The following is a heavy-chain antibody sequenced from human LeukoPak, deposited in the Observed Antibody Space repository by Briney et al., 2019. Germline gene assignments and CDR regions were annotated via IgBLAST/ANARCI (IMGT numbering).Heavy chain of an antibody. CDR1: GGSFSGYY. CDR3: ARRVRVFRTTVTTGYFDY. CDR2: INYSGST. Sequence: SETLSLTCAVYGGSFSGYYWSWIRQPPGEGLEWIGEINYSGSTNYNPSLKSRVTISVDTSKNQFSLKLSSVTAADTAVYYCARRVRVFRTTVTTGYFDYRGQGNLVTVSS. V-gene: IGHV4-34*01. D-gene: IGHD4-17*01. J-gene: IGHJ4*02.